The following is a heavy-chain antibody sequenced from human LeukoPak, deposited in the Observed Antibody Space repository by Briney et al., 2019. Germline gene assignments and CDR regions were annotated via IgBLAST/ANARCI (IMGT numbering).Heavy chain of an antibody. CDR3: ARQTEAFDI. V-gene: IGHV3-7*01. Sequence: GGSLRLSCAASEFTFSSHWMSWVRQAPGKGLEWVANVKQDGSEKYYVDSVKGRFTISRDNAKNSLYLQMNSLRAEDTAVYHRARQTEAFDIWGQGTMATVSS. CDR1: EFTFSSHW. J-gene: IGHJ3*02. CDR2: VKQDGSEK.